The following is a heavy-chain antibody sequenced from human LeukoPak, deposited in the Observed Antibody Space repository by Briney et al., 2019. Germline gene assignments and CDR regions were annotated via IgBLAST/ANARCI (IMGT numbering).Heavy chain of an antibody. CDR2: ISGSGDRT. Sequence: GGSLRLSCVVSGVTFSNYAMSWVRQAPGKGLEWISGISGSGDRTDQPDSVKGRFTISRDNAKNSLYLQMNSLRAEDTALYYCAKGRATVTRAHFDYWGQGTLVTVSS. D-gene: IGHD4-17*01. CDR1: GVTFSNYA. J-gene: IGHJ4*02. CDR3: AKGRATVTRAHFDY. V-gene: IGHV3-23*01.